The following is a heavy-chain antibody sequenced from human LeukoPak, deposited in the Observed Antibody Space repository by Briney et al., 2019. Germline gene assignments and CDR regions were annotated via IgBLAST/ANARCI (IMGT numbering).Heavy chain of an antibody. V-gene: IGHV3-23*01. CDR3: AKDRTQQIAKFDY. D-gene: IGHD6-13*01. CDR1: GFTFSSYG. J-gene: IGHJ4*01. Sequence: GGSLRLSCAASGFTFSSYGMSWVRQAPGKGLEWVTAISGSGGSTYYADSVKGWFTISRDNSKNTLFLQMNSLRAEDTAVYYCAKDRTQQIAKFDYWGQGTLVTVSS. CDR2: ISGSGGST.